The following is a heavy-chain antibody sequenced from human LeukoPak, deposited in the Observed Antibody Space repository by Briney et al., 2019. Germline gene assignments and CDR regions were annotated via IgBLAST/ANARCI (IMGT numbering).Heavy chain of an antibody. J-gene: IGHJ4*02. Sequence: GGSLRLSCAASGFTFSSYEMNWVRQAPGKGLEWVSYISSSGSTIYYADSVKGRFTISRDNAKNSLYLQMNSLRAEDTAVYYYAREGCSSTSCYAGGLYWGQGTLVTVSS. D-gene: IGHD2-2*01. CDR2: ISSSGSTI. CDR3: AREGCSSTSCYAGGLY. CDR1: GFTFSSYE. V-gene: IGHV3-48*03.